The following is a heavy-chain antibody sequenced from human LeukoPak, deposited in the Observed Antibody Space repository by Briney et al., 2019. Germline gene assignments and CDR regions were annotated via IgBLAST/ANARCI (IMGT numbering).Heavy chain of an antibody. J-gene: IGHJ6*03. CDR3: AREPNPRPGDGLWSGSYRAGSYLDV. V-gene: IGHV3-21*01. D-gene: IGHD3-3*01. CDR2: ISSTSSSI. Sequence: GGSLRLSCAASGFTFIRYSMNWARQAPGTGLEWFSSISSTSSSIYYADSVKGRFTISRDNAKNSLYLQMNSLRAEDTAVYYCAREPNPRPGDGLWSGSYRAGSYLDVWGTGITVTVSS. CDR1: GFTFIRYS.